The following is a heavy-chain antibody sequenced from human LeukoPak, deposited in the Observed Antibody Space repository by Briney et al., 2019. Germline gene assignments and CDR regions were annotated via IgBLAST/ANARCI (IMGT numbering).Heavy chain of an antibody. CDR2: IYSGGST. J-gene: IGHJ4*02. CDR3: ARGRRDGYNYQDY. V-gene: IGHV3-53*01. CDR1: GFTVSSNY. D-gene: IGHD5-24*01. Sequence: PGGSLRLSCAASGFTVSSNYMSWVRQAPGKGLEWVSVIYSGGSTYCADSVKGRFTISRDNSKNTLYLQMNSLRAEDTAVYYCARGRRDGYNYQDYWGQGTLVTVSS.